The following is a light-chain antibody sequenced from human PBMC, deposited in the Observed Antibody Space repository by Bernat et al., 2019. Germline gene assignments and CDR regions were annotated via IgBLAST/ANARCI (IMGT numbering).Light chain of an antibody. CDR2: GDN. V-gene: IGLV3-19*01. Sequence: SSEVTQDPAVSVALGQTVSITCQGDSLRSYYATWYQQKPGQAPVLVIYGDNNRPSGTSDRFSGSSSGDTASLTITGAQAEDEADYYCNCRDSSGNHLVFGTGTKVTVL. J-gene: IGLJ1*01. CDR3: NCRDSSGNHLV. CDR1: SLRSYY.